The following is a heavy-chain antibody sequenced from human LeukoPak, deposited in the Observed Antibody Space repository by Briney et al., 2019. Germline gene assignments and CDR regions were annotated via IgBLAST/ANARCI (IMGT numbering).Heavy chain of an antibody. CDR1: GGSVSSDTYY. CDR2: ISYTGST. V-gene: IGHV4-61*01. D-gene: IGHD6-13*01. CDR3: AREGYSSNWYDY. J-gene: IGHJ5*01. Sequence: SETLSLTCTVSGGSVSSDTYYWSWIRQPPGKGLEWIGYISYTGSTNYNPSLKSRVTISVDTSKNQFSLKLRSVTAADTAVYYCAREGYSSNWYDYWGQGTLVTVSS.